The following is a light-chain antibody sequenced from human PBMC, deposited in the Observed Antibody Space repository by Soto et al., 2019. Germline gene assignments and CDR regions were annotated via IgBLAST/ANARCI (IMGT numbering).Light chain of an antibody. V-gene: IGLV2-14*01. J-gene: IGLJ1*01. Sequence: QSALTQPASVSGSPGQSITISCTGTSSDVGGYNYVSWYQQHPGKAPKLMIYDVSNRPSGVSNRFSGSKSGNTASLTISGLQAEDEADYYCSSYTSSSLLYVFGTGTKVT. CDR3: SSYTSSSLLYV. CDR2: DVS. CDR1: SSDVGGYNY.